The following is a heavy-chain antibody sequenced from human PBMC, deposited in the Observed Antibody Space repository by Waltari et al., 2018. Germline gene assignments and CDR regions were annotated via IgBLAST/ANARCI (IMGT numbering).Heavy chain of an antibody. J-gene: IGHJ4*02. CDR1: GGSISSGGYY. V-gene: IGHV4-31*03. D-gene: IGHD7-27*01. Sequence: QVQLQESGPGLVKPSQTLSLTCTVSGGSISSGGYYWSWIRQHPGKGLGWIGYIYYSGSTYSNPSLKSRFTISVDPSKNQFSLKRSAGTAADTAVYYCAREAGDVPGRADYWGQGTLVTVSS. CDR3: AREAGDVPGRADY. CDR2: IYYSGST.